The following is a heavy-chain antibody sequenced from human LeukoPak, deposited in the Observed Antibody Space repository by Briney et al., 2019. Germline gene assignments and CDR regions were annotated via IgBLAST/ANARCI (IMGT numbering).Heavy chain of an antibody. Sequence: ASVKVSCKASGYTFTGYYMHWVRQAPGQGLEWMGWINPNSGGTNYAQKFQGRVTMTRDTSISTAYMELSRLRSDDTAVYYCARGGVLLWFGEARRVEIFFDYWGQGTLVTVSS. CDR3: ARGGVLLWFGEARRVEIFFDY. J-gene: IGHJ4*02. D-gene: IGHD3-10*01. CDR1: GYTFTGYY. V-gene: IGHV1-2*02. CDR2: INPNSGGT.